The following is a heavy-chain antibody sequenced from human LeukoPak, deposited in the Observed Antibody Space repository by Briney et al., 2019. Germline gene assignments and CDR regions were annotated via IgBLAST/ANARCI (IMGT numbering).Heavy chain of an antibody. J-gene: IGHJ3*02. V-gene: IGHV3-11*01. CDR1: GFTFSDYY. D-gene: IGHD1-26*01. CDR2: ISKNGKTI. Sequence: GGSLRLSCAASGFTFSDYYMSWIRQAPGKGLEWLSYISKNGKTIYYADSVKGRFTISRDNAKKSVYLQMNSLRAEDTAVYYCAKEIRWELLRDAFDIWGQGTMVTVSS. CDR3: AKEIRWELLRDAFDI.